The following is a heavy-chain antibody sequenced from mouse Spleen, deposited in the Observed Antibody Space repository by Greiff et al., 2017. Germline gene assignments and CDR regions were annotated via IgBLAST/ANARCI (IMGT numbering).Heavy chain of an antibody. Sequence: EVKVVESGGGLVQPGESLKLSCESNEYEFPSHDMSWVRKTPEKRLELVAAINSDGGSTYYPDTMERRFIISRDNTKKTLYLQMSSLRSEDTALYYCARRTPKIYYYGSRYWYFDVWGTGTTVTVSS. D-gene: IGHD1-1*01. CDR1: EYEFPSHD. V-gene: IGHV5-2*01. J-gene: IGHJ1*03. CDR3: ARRTPKIYYYGSRYWYFDV. CDR2: INSDGGST.